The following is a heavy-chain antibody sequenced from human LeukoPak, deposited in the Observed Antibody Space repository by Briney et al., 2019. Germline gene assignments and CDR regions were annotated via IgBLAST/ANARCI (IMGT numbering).Heavy chain of an antibody. V-gene: IGHV3-23*01. CDR1: GFTFSSYE. CDR2: ISGSGNST. CDR3: AKDEDPLPTYFDC. J-gene: IGHJ4*02. Sequence: GGSLRLSCAASGFTFSSYEMNWVRQAPGKGLEWVSAISGSGNSTYHGDSVKGRFTISRDNSKNTLYLQMNSLKAEDTAVYYCAKDEDPLPTYFDCWGQGTLVTVSS.